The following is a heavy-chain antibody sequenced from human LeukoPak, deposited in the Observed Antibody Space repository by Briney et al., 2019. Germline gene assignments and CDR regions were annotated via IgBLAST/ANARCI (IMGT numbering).Heavy chain of an antibody. Sequence: SETLSLTCTVSGGSISGYYWSWIRQPPGKGLELIGYIYYTGNTHYNPSLKSRVTISVDTSKNQFSLRLSSVTAADTAVYYCARGAHYHDDYGGYFDYWGQGTLVTVSS. D-gene: IGHD3-22*01. CDR3: ARGAHYHDDYGGYFDY. CDR1: GGSISGYY. CDR2: IYYTGNT. V-gene: IGHV4-59*01. J-gene: IGHJ4*02.